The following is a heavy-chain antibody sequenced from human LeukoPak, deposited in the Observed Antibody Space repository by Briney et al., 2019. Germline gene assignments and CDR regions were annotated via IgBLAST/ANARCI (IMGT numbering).Heavy chain of an antibody. CDR1: GFTFSDYW. CDR3: ARGIARGSGSTQGY. CDR2: IKNDGGTT. V-gene: IGHV3-74*01. Sequence: PGGSLRLSCATSGFTFSDYWMHWVRQAPGKGLVWVSRIKNDGGTTNYADSVKGRFTISRDNAKNTLYLQLDSPRAEDTAIYYCARGIARGSGSTQGYWGQGTLVTVSS. D-gene: IGHD3-10*01. J-gene: IGHJ4*02.